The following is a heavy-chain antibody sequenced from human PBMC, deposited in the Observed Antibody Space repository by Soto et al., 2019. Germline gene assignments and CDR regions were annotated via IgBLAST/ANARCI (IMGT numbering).Heavy chain of an antibody. CDR3: VTFPSTVY. CDR1: GYTFTSYA. CDR2: INTAKGNT. D-gene: IGHD4-17*01. Sequence: ASVKVSCKASGYTFTSYAMHWVRQAPGQRLEWTGWINTAKGNTKYSQKFQGRVTISRDTSASTAYMELSSLTSEDTAVFYCVTFPSTVYWGQGTLVTVSS. J-gene: IGHJ1*01. V-gene: IGHV1-3*04.